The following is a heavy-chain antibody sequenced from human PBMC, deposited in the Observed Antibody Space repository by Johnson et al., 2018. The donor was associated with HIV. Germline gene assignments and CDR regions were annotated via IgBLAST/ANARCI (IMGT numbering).Heavy chain of an antibody. J-gene: IGHJ3*02. CDR3: AKVDRPGIAAAPLDAFDI. D-gene: IGHD6-13*01. V-gene: IGHV3-11*01. Sequence: QVQLVESGGGLVKPGGSLRLSCAASGFTFSDYYMSWIRQAPGKGLEWVSYISSSGSTIYYADSVKGRFTISRDNAKNSLYLQMNSLRAEDTAVYYCAKVDRPGIAAAPLDAFDIWGQGTMVTVSS. CDR2: ISSSGSTI. CDR1: GFTFSDYY.